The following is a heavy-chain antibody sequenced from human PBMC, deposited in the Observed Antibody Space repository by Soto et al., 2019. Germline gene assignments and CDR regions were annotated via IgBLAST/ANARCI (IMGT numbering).Heavy chain of an antibody. CDR3: ARHLVSSWYQPDY. D-gene: IGHD6-13*01. Sequence: GESLKISCKGSGYSFTSYWIGWVRQMPGKGLEWMGIIYPGDSDTRYSPSFQGQVTISADKSISTAYLQWSSLKASETAMYYCARHLVSSWYQPDYWGQGTLVTVSS. J-gene: IGHJ4*02. CDR1: GYSFTSYW. CDR2: IYPGDSDT. V-gene: IGHV5-51*01.